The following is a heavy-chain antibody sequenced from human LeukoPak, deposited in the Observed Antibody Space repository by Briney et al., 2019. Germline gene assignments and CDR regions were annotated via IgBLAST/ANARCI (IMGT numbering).Heavy chain of an antibody. CDR3: ARDKVDYYGSGSYSHPPLDYYGMDV. V-gene: IGHV1-2*04. J-gene: IGHJ6*02. D-gene: IGHD3-10*01. Sequence: ASVKVSCKASGYTFTGYYMHWVRQAPGQGLEWMGWINPNSGDTNYAQKFQGWVTMTRDTSISTAYMELSRLRSDDTAVYYCARDKVDYYGSGSYSHPPLDYYGMDVWGQGTTVTVSS. CDR2: INPNSGDT. CDR1: GYTFTGYY.